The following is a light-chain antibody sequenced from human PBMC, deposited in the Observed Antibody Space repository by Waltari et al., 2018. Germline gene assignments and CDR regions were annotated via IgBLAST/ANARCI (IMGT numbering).Light chain of an antibody. J-gene: IGLJ3*02. CDR3: RSFTSSNSWV. Sequence: QSALTQPASVSGSPGQSITISCTGTSSDVGGYNYVSWYQQHPGKAPKLMIYDVSNRHSGVSNRFSGSKSGNTASLTISGLQAEDEADYYCRSFTSSNSWVFGGGTKLTVL. CDR2: DVS. CDR1: SSDVGGYNY. V-gene: IGLV2-14*03.